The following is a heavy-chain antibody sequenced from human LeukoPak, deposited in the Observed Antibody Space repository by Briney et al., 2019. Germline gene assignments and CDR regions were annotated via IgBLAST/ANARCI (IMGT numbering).Heavy chain of an antibody. Sequence: GASVKVSCKASGGSFSSYSISWVRQTPGQGLEWMGRIIPFFGTANYAQKFQGRVTITTDESTSTAYMELSGLRSEDTAVYYCARFVAAACYFDFWGQGTLVTVPS. D-gene: IGHD6-13*01. V-gene: IGHV1-69*05. CDR1: GGSFSSYS. J-gene: IGHJ4*02. CDR2: IIPFFGTA. CDR3: ARFVAAACYFDF.